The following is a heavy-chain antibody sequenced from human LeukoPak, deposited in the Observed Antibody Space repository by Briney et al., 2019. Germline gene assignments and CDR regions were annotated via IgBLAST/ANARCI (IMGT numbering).Heavy chain of an antibody. Sequence: ASVKVSCKASGGTFSSYAISWVRQAPGQGLEWVGRIIPILGIANYAQKFQGRVTITADKSTSTAYIELSSLRSEDTAVYYCATGGGLRFLEWSAADYWGQGTLVTVSS. CDR1: GGTFSSYA. J-gene: IGHJ4*02. D-gene: IGHD3-3*01. CDR2: IIPILGIA. CDR3: ATGGGLRFLEWSAADY. V-gene: IGHV1-69*04.